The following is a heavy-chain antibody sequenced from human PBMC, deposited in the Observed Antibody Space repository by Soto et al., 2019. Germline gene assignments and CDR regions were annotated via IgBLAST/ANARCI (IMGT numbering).Heavy chain of an antibody. CDR1: GFTVNGKKY. CDR3: ATWLLREHAFDV. V-gene: IGHV3-53*01. CDR2: LYIADGT. D-gene: IGHD1-26*01. J-gene: IGHJ3*01. Sequence: DVQVVESGGGLIQPGGSLRLSCAVSGFTVNGKKYVTWARQAPGKGLEWLSALYIADGTYYADSVKGRFTVSIDSSKNTVYLQMNNLSPEDTAVYYFATWLLREHAFDVWGLGAMVTVSS.